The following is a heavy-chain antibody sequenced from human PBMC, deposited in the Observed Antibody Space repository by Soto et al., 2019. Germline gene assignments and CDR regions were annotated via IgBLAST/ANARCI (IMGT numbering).Heavy chain of an antibody. Sequence: ASVKVSCKASGYTFTSYYMHWVRQAPGQGLEWMGIINPSGGSTSYAQKFQGRVTMTRDTSTSTVYMELSSLRSEDTAVYYCASLWFGELSDYGMDVWGQGTTVTVSS. CDR3: ASLWFGELSDYGMDV. CDR2: INPSGGST. D-gene: IGHD3-10*01. CDR1: GYTFTSYY. J-gene: IGHJ6*02. V-gene: IGHV1-46*01.